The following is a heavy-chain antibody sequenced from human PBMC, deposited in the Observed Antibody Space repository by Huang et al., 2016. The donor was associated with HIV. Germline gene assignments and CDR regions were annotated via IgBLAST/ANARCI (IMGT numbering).Heavy chain of an antibody. CDR1: GASFSTYF. J-gene: IGHJ6*02. Sequence: QVRLEQWGEGSLKPSETLSLTCAVYGASFSTYFWSLVRQSPDQRLQWIGEIKPGGPSNYNPACKGRGVRSDDTPKKQFPLALRAMSAADAAIYYCARLPTPSYYDTWSISPVEEDFFYFNLDLWGRGTPVTVS. CDR3: ARLPTPSYYDTWSISPVEEDFFYFNLDL. V-gene: IGHV4-34*02. CDR2: IKPGGPS. D-gene: IGHD3-16*01.